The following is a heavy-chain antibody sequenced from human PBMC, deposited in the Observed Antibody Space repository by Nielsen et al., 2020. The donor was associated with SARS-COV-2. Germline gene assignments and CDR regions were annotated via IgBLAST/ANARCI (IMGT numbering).Heavy chain of an antibody. V-gene: IGHV4-34*01. Sequence: SETLSLTCAVYGGSFSGYYWSWIRQPPGKGLEWIGEINHSGSTNYNPSLKSRVTISVDTSKNQFSPKLSSVTAADTAVYYCARGRGVAAAGSDFDYWGQGTLVTVSS. J-gene: IGHJ4*02. CDR3: ARGRGVAAAGSDFDY. D-gene: IGHD6-13*01. CDR2: INHSGST. CDR1: GGSFSGYY.